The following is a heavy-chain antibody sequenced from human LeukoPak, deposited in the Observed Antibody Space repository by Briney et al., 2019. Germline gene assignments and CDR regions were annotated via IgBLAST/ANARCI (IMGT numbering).Heavy chain of an antibody. V-gene: IGHV4-34*01. D-gene: IGHD3-10*01. CDR1: GGSFSGFY. CDR3: VGHLPGGYFQH. CDR2: INHSGST. J-gene: IGHJ1*01. Sequence: SETLSLTCAVYGGSFSGFYWSWIRQPPGKGLEWIGEINHSGSTNYNPSLKSRVTISVDTSRNEFSLTLSSVTATDTAVYYCVGHLPGGYFQHWGQGTLLTVSS.